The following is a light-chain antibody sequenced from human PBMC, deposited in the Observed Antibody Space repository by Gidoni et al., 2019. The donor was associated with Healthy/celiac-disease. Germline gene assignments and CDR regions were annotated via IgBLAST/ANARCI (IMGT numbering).Light chain of an antibody. CDR1: QRVLYSSNNKNY. CDR2: WAS. J-gene: IGKJ1*01. CDR3: QQYYSTWT. V-gene: IGKV4-1*01. Sequence: DIVMTQSPDSLAVSLGERATINCKSSQRVLYSSNNKNYLAWYQQKPGQPPKLLIYWASTRKSGVPDRFSGSGSGTDFTLTISSLQAEDVAVYYCQQYYSTWTFGQGTKVEIK.